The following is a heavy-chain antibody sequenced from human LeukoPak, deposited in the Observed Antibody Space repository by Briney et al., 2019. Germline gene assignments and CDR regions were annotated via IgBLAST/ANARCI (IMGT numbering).Heavy chain of an antibody. CDR1: GYTFTSYG. CDR3: ARVGCSSTSCYLGWFDP. V-gene: IGHV1-8*03. J-gene: IGHJ5*02. D-gene: IGHD2-2*01. CDR2: MNPNSGNT. Sequence: ASVKVSCKASGYTFTSYGISWVRQAPGQGLEWMGWMNPNSGNTGYAQKFQGRVTITRNTSISTAYMELSSLRSEDTAVYYCARVGCSSTSCYLGWFDPWGQGTLVTVSS.